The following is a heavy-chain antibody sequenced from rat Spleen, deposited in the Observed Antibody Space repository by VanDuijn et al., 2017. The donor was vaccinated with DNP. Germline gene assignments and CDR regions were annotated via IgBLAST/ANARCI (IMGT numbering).Heavy chain of an antibody. J-gene: IGHJ1*01. CDR3: ARGLNYGGYKYYYWYFDF. Sequence: EVQLQESGPGLVKPSQSLSLTCSVTGYSITSNYWAWIRKFPGNKMEWVAYISYSGSTGYNPSLKSRFSITRDTSKNQFFLQLNSVTTEDTATYYCARGLNYGGYKYYYWYFDFWGPGTMVTVSS. CDR1: GYSITSNY. V-gene: IGHV3-1*01. CDR2: ISYSGST. D-gene: IGHD1-11*01.